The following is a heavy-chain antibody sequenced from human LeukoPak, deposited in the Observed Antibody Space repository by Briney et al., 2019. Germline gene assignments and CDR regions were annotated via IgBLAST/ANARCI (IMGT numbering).Heavy chain of an antibody. J-gene: IGHJ4*02. V-gene: IGHV3-33*06. CDR1: GFTFSSYG. Sequence: GGSLRLSCAASGFTFSSYGMHWVRQAPGKGLEWVAVIWYDGSNKYYVDSVKGRFTISRDNSKNTLYLQMNSLRAEDTAVYYCAKVRIWRGEFDYWGQGTLVTVSS. CDR3: AKVRIWRGEFDY. D-gene: IGHD3-10*01. CDR2: IWYDGSNK.